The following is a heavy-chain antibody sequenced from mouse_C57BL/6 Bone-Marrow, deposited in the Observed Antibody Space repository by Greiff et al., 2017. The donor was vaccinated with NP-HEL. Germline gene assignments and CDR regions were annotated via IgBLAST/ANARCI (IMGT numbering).Heavy chain of an antibody. CDR2: ISSGGSYT. Sequence: EVQLQESGGDLVKPGGSLKLSCAASGFTFSSYGMSWVRQTPDKRLEWVATISSGGSYTYYPDSVKGRFTFSRDIAKNTLYLQMSSLKSEDTATDYCARLRVYYGSSSDYWGQGTTLTVSS. D-gene: IGHD1-1*01. V-gene: IGHV5-6*01. CDR3: ARLRVYYGSSSDY. J-gene: IGHJ2*01. CDR1: GFTFSSYG.